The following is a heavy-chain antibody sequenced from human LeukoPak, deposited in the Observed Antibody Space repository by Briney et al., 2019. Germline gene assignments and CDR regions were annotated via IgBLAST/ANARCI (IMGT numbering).Heavy chain of an antibody. CDR1: GYSISSGYY. J-gene: IGHJ4*02. V-gene: IGHV4-38-2*01. CDR3: ARLGVTYYYDSSGSYYFDY. CDR2: IYHSGST. Sequence: SETLSLTCAVSGYSISSGYYCGWIRQPPGKGLEWIGSIYHSGSTYYNPSLKSRVTISVDTSKNQFSLKLSSVTAADTAVYYCARLGVTYYYDSSGSYYFDYWGQGTLVTVSS. D-gene: IGHD3-22*01.